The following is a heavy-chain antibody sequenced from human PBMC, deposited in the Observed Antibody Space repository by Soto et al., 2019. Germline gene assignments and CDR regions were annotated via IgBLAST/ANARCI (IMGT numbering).Heavy chain of an antibody. Sequence: GGSLRLSCAASGFTFSSYWMSWVRQAPGKGLEWVANIKQDGSEKYYVDSVKGRFTISRDNAKNSLYLQMNSLRAEDTAVYYCARAEFGGIYYYYYYGMDVWGQGTTVTVSS. V-gene: IGHV3-7*01. CDR1: GFTFSSYW. CDR3: ARAEFGGIYYYYYYGMDV. D-gene: IGHD3-10*01. CDR2: IKQDGSEK. J-gene: IGHJ6*02.